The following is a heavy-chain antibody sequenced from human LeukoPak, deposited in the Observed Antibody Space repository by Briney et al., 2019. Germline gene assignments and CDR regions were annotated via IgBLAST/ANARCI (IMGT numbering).Heavy chain of an antibody. V-gene: IGHV4-61*02. CDR3: ARDRNSFWYFDL. CDR2: IYISGST. D-gene: IGHD1-14*01. CDR1: GGSISSGSYY. J-gene: IGHJ2*01. Sequence: SQTLSLTCTVSGGSISSGSYYWSWIRQPAGKGLEWIGRIYISGSTNYNPSLKSRVTMSVDTSKNQFSLKLSSVTAADTAVYYCARDRNSFWYFDLWGRGTLVTVSS.